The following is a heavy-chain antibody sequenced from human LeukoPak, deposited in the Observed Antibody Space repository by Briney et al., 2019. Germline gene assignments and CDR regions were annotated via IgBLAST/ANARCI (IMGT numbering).Heavy chain of an antibody. CDR3: ARDGAVPAADPPTLDY. CDR1: GGSISSYY. D-gene: IGHD2-2*01. Sequence: PSETLSLTCTVSGGSISSYYWSWIRQPAGKGLEWIGRIYTSGSTNYNPSLKSRVTMSVDTSKNQFSLKLSSVTAADTAVYYCARDGAVPAADPPTLDYWGQGTLVTVSS. CDR2: IYTSGST. V-gene: IGHV4-4*07. J-gene: IGHJ4*02.